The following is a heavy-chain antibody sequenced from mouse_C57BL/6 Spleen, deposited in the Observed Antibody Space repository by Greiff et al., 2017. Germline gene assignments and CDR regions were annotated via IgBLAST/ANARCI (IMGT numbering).Heavy chain of an antibody. Sequence: EVHLVESGGGLVKPGGSLKLSYAASGFTFSDYGMHWVRQAPEKGLEWVAYISSGSSTIYYADTVKGRFTISRDNAKNTLFLQMTSLRSEDTAMYYCARGIYYDYDSYYYAMDYWGQGTSVTVSS. CDR1: GFTFSDYG. V-gene: IGHV5-17*01. D-gene: IGHD2-4*01. CDR2: ISSGSSTI. CDR3: ARGIYYDYDSYYYAMDY. J-gene: IGHJ4*01.